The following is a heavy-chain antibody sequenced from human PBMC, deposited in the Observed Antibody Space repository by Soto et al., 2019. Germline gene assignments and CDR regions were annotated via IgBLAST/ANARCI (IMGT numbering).Heavy chain of an antibody. Sequence: PDPLSLTSAIYGGSFRVYYWSGIRETPGTELEWIGEINHSGSTNYNPSLKSRVTISVDTSKNQFSLKLSSVTAADTAVYYCERGLGSSSYRGSSYFCMYVWGHGTTV. V-gene: IGHV4-34*01. CDR2: INHSGST. CDR3: ERGLGSSSYRGSSYFCMYV. J-gene: IGHJ6*02. CDR1: GGSFRVYY. D-gene: IGHD6-19*01.